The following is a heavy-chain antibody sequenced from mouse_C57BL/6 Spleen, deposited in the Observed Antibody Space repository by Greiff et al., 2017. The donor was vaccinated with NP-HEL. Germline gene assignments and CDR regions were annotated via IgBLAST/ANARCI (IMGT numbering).Heavy chain of an antibody. CDR1: GFTFSSYG. CDR2: ISSGGSYT. V-gene: IGHV5-6*01. Sequence: EVKLVESGGDLVKPGGSLKLSCAASGFTFSSYGMSWVRQTPDMRLEWVATISSGGSYTYYPDSVKGRFTISRDNAKNTLYLQMSSLKSEDTAMYYCARTGYYFDYWGQGTTLTVSS. J-gene: IGHJ2*01. D-gene: IGHD4-1*01. CDR3: ARTGYYFDY.